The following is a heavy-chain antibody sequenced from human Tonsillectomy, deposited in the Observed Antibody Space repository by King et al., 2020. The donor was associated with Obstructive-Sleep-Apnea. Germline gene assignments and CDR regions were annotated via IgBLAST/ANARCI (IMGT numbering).Heavy chain of an antibody. V-gene: IGHV3-23*04. Sequence: QLVQSGGGLVQPGGSPRLSCAASGVTFSNYAMSWVRQAPGMGLEWVAVIRGIGGLTYSAESVKDRFTISRDKSKNTLSLQMNNVRAEDTALYYCAKVSYYDFWSGYPCSFDYWGQGTLVTVSS. CDR3: AKVSYYDFWSGYPCSFDY. J-gene: IGHJ4*02. CDR2: IRGIGGLT. CDR1: GVTFSNYA. D-gene: IGHD3-3*01.